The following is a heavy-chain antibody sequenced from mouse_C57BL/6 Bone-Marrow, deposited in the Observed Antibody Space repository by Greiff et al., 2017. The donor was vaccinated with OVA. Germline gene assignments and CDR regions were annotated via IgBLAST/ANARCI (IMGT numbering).Heavy chain of an antibody. D-gene: IGHD6-1*01. CDR3: AIEGRASLYYAMDY. CDR2: IDPSVGFT. CDR1: GYTFTSYW. J-gene: IGHJ4*01. Sequence: VQLQQPGAELVMPGASVKLSCKASGYTFTSYWMHWVKQRPGQGLEWIGVIDPSVGFTNSNQKFKGKSTLTVDKSSSTAYMQLSSLTSEDSAVYDCAIEGRASLYYAMDYWGQGTSVTVSA. V-gene: IGHV1-69*01.